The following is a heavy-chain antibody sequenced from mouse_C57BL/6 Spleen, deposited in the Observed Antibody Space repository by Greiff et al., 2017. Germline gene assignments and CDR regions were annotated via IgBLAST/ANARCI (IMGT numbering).Heavy chain of an antibody. D-gene: IGHD3-3*01. CDR1: GYTFTSYW. CDR3: ARGGPVYFDD. J-gene: IGHJ2*01. CDR2: IDPSDSYT. V-gene: IGHV1-69*01. Sequence: QVQLQQPGAELVMPGASVKLSCKASGYTFTSYWMHWVKQRPGQGLEWIGEIDPSDSYTNYNQKFKGKSTLTVDKSSSTAYMQLSSLTSEDSAVYYCARGGPVYFDDWGQGTTLTVSS.